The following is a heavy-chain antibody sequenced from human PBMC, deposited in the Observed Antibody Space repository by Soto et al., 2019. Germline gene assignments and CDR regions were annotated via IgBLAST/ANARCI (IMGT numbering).Heavy chain of an antibody. CDR2: ISYDGSNK. CDR3: AKVCSSGWFDY. J-gene: IGHJ4*02. D-gene: IGHD6-19*01. Sequence: GGSLRLSCAASGFTFSSYGMHWVRQAPGKGLEWVAVISYDGSNKYYADSVKGRFTISRDNSKNTLYLQMNSLRAEDTAVYYCAKVCSSGWFDYWGQGTLVTVSS. CDR1: GFTFSSYG. V-gene: IGHV3-30*18.